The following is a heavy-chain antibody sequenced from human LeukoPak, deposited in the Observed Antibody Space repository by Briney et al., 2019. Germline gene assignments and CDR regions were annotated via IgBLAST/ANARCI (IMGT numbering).Heavy chain of an antibody. V-gene: IGHV3-23*01. CDR1: GLTFSSYA. D-gene: IGHD2-2*01. CDR3: AKDGGYCSSTSCSGGDFDY. CDR2: ISGSGGST. J-gene: IGHJ4*02. Sequence: GGSLRLSCAVSGLTFSSYAMSWVRQAPGEGLEWVSAISGSGGSTYYADSVKGRFTISRDNSKNTLYLQMNSLRAEDTAVYYCAKDGGYCSSTSCSGGDFDYWGQGTLVTVSS.